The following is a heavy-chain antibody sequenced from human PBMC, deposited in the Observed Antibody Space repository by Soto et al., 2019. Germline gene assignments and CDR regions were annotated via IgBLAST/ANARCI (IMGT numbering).Heavy chain of an antibody. CDR1: GFTVSSNY. V-gene: IGHV3-66*01. CDR3: ARDMGGFNDFWSGYYRSGMDV. D-gene: IGHD3-3*01. J-gene: IGHJ6*02. Sequence: GGSLRLSCAASGFTVSSNYMSWVRQAPGKGLEWVSVIYSGGSTYYADSVKGRFTISRDNSKNTLYLQMNSLRAEDTAVYYCARDMGGFNDFWSGYYRSGMDVWGQGTTVTVSS. CDR2: IYSGGST.